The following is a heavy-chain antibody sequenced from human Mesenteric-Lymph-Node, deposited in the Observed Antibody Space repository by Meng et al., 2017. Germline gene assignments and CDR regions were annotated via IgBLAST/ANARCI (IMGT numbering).Heavy chain of an antibody. J-gene: IGHJ3*02. D-gene: IGHD6-19*01. V-gene: IGHV1-46*01. CDR2: INPSGGST. CDR3: AKDCSGWPLNDAFDI. CDR1: GYTFTSYY. Sequence: ASVKVSCKASGYTFTSYYMHWVRQAPGQGLEWMGIINPSGGSTSYAQKFQGRVTMTRDTSTSTVYMELSSLRSEDTALYYCAKDCSGWPLNDAFDIWGQGTMVTVSS.